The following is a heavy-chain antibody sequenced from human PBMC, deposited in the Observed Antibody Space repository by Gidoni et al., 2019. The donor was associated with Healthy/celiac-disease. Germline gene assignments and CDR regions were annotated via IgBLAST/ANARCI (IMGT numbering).Heavy chain of an antibody. D-gene: IGHD6-19*01. Sequence: QVQLVQSGAEVKKPGASVKVSCKASGYTFTRSYMHWVRQAPGQGLEWMGWINPNSGGTNYAQKFQGRVTMTRDTSISTAYMELSRLRSDDTAVYYCARRTRTFSIAVAHGGNFDYWGQGTLVTVSS. J-gene: IGHJ4*02. V-gene: IGHV1-2*02. CDR2: INPNSGGT. CDR3: ARRTRTFSIAVAHGGNFDY. CDR1: GYTFTRSY.